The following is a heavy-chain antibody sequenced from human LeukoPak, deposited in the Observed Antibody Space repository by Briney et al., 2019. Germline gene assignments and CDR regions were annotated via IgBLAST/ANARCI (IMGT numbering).Heavy chain of an antibody. J-gene: IGHJ6*03. CDR2: IYYSGST. CDR3: ARLISSSSWVYYYMDV. D-gene: IGHD6-6*01. V-gene: IGHV4-39*01. CDR1: GGSISSSSYY. Sequence: PSETLSLTCTVSGGSISSSSYYWGWIRQPPGKGLEWIGSIYYSGSTYYNPSLKSRVAISVDTSKNQFSLKLSSVTAADTAVYYCARLISSSSWVYYYMDVWGKGATVTVSS.